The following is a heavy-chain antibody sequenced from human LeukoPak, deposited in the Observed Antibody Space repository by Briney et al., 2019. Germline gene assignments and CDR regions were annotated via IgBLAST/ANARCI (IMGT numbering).Heavy chain of an antibody. V-gene: IGHV4-59*08. CDR2: ISYSGTT. Sequence: SETLSLTCTVSGASITSYHWSWMRQPPGKGLEWIGYISYSGTTNYNPSVQSRVTISVDTSTNQFSLKLSSVTAADTAVYYCGRSKPYGSTWHTDYWGQGTLVTVSS. CDR3: GRSKPYGSTWHTDY. J-gene: IGHJ4*02. CDR1: GASITSYH. D-gene: IGHD1-26*01.